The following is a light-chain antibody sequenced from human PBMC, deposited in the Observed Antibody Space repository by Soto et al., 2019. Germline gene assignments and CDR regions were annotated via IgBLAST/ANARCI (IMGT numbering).Light chain of an antibody. V-gene: IGKV1-33*01. CDR3: PQYKILPAIT. J-gene: IGKJ3*01. Sequence: DIQMTQSPSSLSASVGDRVTITCQASQDITNSLNWYQQKPGKAPKLLIYGESNLETGVPSRFSGPGSGTHLTFTIICLQPEDVATYYCPQYKILPAITVGPGTKVDIK. CDR2: GES. CDR1: QDITNS.